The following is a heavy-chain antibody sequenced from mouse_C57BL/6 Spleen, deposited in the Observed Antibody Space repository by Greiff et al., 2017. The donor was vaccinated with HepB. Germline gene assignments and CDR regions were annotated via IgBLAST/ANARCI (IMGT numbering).Heavy chain of an antibody. CDR2: IYPRSGNT. CDR1: GYTFTSYG. J-gene: IGHJ2*01. V-gene: IGHV1-81*01. Sequence: QVQLQQSGAELARPGASVKLSCKASGYTFTSYGISWVKQRTGQGLEWIGEIYPRSGNTYYNEKFKGKATLTADKSSSTAYMELRSLTSEDSAVYFCARGDGYYGSSYGYFDYWGQGTTLTVSS. D-gene: IGHD1-1*01. CDR3: ARGDGYYGSSYGYFDY.